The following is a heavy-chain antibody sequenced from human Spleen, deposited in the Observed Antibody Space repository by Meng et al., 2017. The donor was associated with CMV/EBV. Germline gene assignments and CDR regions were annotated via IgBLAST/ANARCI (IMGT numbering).Heavy chain of an antibody. CDR3: AKISRLPDLDF. CDR1: GFTFSNYV. J-gene: IGHJ4*02. CDR2: IRGTAGTT. D-gene: IGHD5/OR15-5a*01. Sequence: LSCAASGFTFSNYVMTWVRQAPGKGLEWVSTIRGTAGTTYYADSVKGRFAISRDNSKNTLFLQMNSLRADDTAVYYCAKISRLPDLDFWGQGTLVTVSS. V-gene: IGHV3-23*01.